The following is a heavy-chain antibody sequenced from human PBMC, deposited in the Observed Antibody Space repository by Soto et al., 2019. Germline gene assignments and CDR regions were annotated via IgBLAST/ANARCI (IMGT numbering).Heavy chain of an antibody. J-gene: IGHJ6*02. CDR3: ARDLRGCSGGTCYSTYHYGMDV. V-gene: IGHV3-30-3*01. CDR1: GFTFSSYG. D-gene: IGHD2-15*01. CDR2: ISYDGSEK. Sequence: QVQLVESGGGVVQPGRSLRLSCAASGFTFSSYGIHWVRQAPGKGLEWVAVISYDGSEKYYADCVKGRFTISRDNSKNTLFLQMSSLRPDDTAVYYCARDLRGCSGGTCYSTYHYGMDVWGQGTTVTVSS.